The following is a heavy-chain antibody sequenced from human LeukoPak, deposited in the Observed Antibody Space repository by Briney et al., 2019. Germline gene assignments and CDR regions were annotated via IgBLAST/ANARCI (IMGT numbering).Heavy chain of an antibody. J-gene: IGHJ4*02. Sequence: GGSLRLSCAASGFTFSSYAMSWVRQAPGKGLEWVSAISGIGGSTYYADSVKGRFTISRDNSKNTLYLQMNSLRDEDAAVYYCARDQTPFYWGQGSLVTVSS. CDR1: GFTFSSYA. V-gene: IGHV3-23*01. CDR3: ARDQTPFY. CDR2: ISGIGGST. D-gene: IGHD2-15*01.